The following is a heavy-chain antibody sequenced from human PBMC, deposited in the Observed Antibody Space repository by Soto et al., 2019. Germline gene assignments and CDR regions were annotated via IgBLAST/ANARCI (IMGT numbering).Heavy chain of an antibody. CDR3: ATAGVVPATPLYYYGMDV. D-gene: IGHD2-15*01. CDR1: VGTFSSYA. Sequence: QVQLVQSGAEVKKPGSSVKVSCRASVGTFSSYAISWVRQAPGQGLEWMADIIPIFGTANYAQKFQGRVTITADESTSTAYMELTSLRSEDTAVYYCATAGVVPATPLYYYGMDVWGQGTTVTVSS. V-gene: IGHV1-69*12. CDR2: IIPIFGTA. J-gene: IGHJ6*02.